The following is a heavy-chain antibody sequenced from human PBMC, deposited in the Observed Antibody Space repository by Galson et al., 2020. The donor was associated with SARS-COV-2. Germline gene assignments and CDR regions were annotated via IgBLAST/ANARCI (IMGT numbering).Heavy chain of an antibody. CDR1: GITFSDHA. Sequence: GGSLKISCAASGITFSDHAMHWVRQAQGKGLEWVAQIFFDGSEKYYGDSVRGRFTISRDSSKNTVYLQMNNLRVDDTAVYYCARDGQSSRGWAFDYWGQGTLLTVSS. D-gene: IGHD6-19*01. CDR2: IFFDGSEK. CDR3: ARDGQSSRGWAFDY. J-gene: IGHJ4*02. V-gene: IGHV3-33*01.